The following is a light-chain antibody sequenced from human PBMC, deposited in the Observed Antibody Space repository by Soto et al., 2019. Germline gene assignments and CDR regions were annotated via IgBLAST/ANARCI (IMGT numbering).Light chain of an antibody. CDR2: EVS. Sequence: QSALTQPATVSGSPGQSITISCTGTSSDVGGYNYVSWYQQHPDKAPKLMIYEVSNRPSGVSNRFSGSKSGNTASLTISGLQAEDEADYYCSSYTSSSTPYVFGTGTKVTV. CDR3: SSYTSSSTPYV. V-gene: IGLV2-14*01. J-gene: IGLJ1*01. CDR1: SSDVGGYNY.